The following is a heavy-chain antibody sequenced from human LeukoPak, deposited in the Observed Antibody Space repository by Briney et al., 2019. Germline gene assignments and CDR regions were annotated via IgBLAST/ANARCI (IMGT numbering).Heavy chain of an antibody. Sequence: HSGGSLRLSCAASGFPFSASAMTWVRQAPGKGLEWVSHILSTGTTYYADSMRGRFTISRDNSKNTLYLLMTSLRADDTAVYYCATVKYDYGDPVGWFDPWGQGTLVTVSS. CDR1: GFPFSASA. D-gene: IGHD4-17*01. J-gene: IGHJ5*02. V-gene: IGHV3-23*01. CDR2: ILSTGTT. CDR3: ATVKYDYGDPVGWFDP.